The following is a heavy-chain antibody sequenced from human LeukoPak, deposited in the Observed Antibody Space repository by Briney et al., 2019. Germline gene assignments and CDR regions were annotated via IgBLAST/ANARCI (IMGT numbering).Heavy chain of an antibody. CDR1: GFTFSRYS. D-gene: IGHD6-6*01. CDR2: ISISSNYI. J-gene: IGHJ6*03. CDR3: ARDFSSSSTVYYYYYMDV. V-gene: IGHV3-21*01. Sequence: GGSLRLSCAASGFTFSRYSMNWVRQAPGKGLEWVSSISISSNYIYYADSVKGRFTMSRDNAKNSLYLQVNSLRAEDTAVYYCARDFSSSSTVYYYYYMDVWGKGTTVTVSS.